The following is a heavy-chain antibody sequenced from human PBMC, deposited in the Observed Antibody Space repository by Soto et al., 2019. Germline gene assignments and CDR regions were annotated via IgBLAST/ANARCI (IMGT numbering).Heavy chain of an antibody. CDR3: AKDDYFDSSHDN. CDR1: GVTFSSYA. Sequence: PGCSLRLSCAASGVTFSSYAMDGVRQAPGKGLEWVSGISGSGDTTHYADSVKGRFTISRDNSKNTLYLQMNSLRAEDPAVYYCAKDDYFDSSHDNWGQGTLVTVSS. CDR2: ISGSGDTT. J-gene: IGHJ4*02. D-gene: IGHD3-10*01. V-gene: IGHV3-23*01.